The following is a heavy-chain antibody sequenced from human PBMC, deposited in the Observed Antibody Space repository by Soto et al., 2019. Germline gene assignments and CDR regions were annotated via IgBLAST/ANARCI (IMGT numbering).Heavy chain of an antibody. CDR3: ARPYASCFAY. CDR1: GGSISSYY. J-gene: IGHJ4*02. Sequence: SETLSLTCTVSGGSISSYYWSWTRQPPGKGLEWIGYIYYSGSTNYNPSLKSRVTISVDTSKNQFSLKLSSVTAADTAVSYCARPYASCFAYSALGTRVTVS. V-gene: IGHV4-59*08. D-gene: IGHD2-2*01. CDR2: IYYSGST.